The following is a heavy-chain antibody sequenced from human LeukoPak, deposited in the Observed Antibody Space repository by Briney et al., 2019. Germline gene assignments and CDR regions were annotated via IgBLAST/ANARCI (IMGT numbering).Heavy chain of an antibody. V-gene: IGHV3-11*01. Sequence: GGSLRLSCAASGFTFSDYYMSWIRQAPGKGLEWVSYISSRGSTIYYADSVKGRFTISRDNAKNSLYLRMNSLRAEDTAVYYCARDRGYCSSTNCYFDYWGQGTLVTVSS. J-gene: IGHJ4*02. CDR1: GFTFSDYY. CDR3: ARDRGYCSSTNCYFDY. CDR2: ISSRGSTI. D-gene: IGHD2-2*01.